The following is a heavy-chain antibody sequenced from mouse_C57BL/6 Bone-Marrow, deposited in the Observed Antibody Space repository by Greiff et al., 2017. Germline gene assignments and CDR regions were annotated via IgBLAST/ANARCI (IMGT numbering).Heavy chain of an antibody. CDR2: ISSGSSTI. D-gene: IGHD1-1*01. CDR1: GFTFSDYG. V-gene: IGHV5-17*01. CDR3: ASTCYYGSSLDY. Sequence: EVQRVESGGGLVKPGGSLKLSCAASGFTFSDYGMHWVRQAPEKGLEWVAYISSGSSTIYYADTVKGRVTISRDNAKTTLFLQMTSLRSEDAALYYCASTCYYGSSLDYWGQGTTLTVSS. J-gene: IGHJ2*01.